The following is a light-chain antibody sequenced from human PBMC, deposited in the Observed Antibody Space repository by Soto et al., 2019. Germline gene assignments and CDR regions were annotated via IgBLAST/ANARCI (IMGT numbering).Light chain of an antibody. CDR1: SRDVGAYNY. Sequence: QSVLSQPRSMSESPGQSVTISCSGTSRDVGAYNYVSWYQHHPGKAPKLMIYDVTRRPSGVPDRFSGSKSGNTASLAISGLQSEDEADYYCAAWDDSLNGWVFGGGTKLTVL. V-gene: IGLV2-11*01. CDR3: AAWDDSLNGWV. CDR2: DVT. J-gene: IGLJ3*02.